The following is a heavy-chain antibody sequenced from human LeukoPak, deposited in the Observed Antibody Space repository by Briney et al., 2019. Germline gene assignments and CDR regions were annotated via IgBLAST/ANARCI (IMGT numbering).Heavy chain of an antibody. CDR2: MNTNTGNP. CDR3: AIEGEPSGRCCSRSSCYELDY. J-gene: IGHJ4*02. V-gene: IGHV7-4-1*01. Sequence: GASVKVSCKASGYTFTSYTTNWVRQAPGQGLEWMGWMNTNTGNPTYAQGFTGRFVFSLDTSVSKAYLQIGSLKAEDTAVYYCAIEGEPSGRCCSRSSCYELDYWGQGTLVTVSS. D-gene: IGHD2-2*01. CDR1: GYTFTSYT.